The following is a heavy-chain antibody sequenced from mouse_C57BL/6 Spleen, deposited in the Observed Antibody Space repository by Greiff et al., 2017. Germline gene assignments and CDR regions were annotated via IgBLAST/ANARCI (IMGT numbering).Heavy chain of an antibody. CDR2: INPNNGGT. V-gene: IGHV1-26*01. CDR1: GYTFTDYY. Sequence: VQLQQSGPELVKPGASVKISCKASGYTFTDYYMNWVKQSHGKSLEWIGDINPNNGGTSYNQKFKGKATLTVDKSSSTAYMELRSLTSEDSAVYYCARMGIYYDYDGDYWGQGTTLTVSS. J-gene: IGHJ2*01. D-gene: IGHD2-4*01. CDR3: ARMGIYYDYDGDY.